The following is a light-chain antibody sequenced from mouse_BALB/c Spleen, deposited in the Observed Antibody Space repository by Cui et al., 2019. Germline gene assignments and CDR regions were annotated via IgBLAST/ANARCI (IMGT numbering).Light chain of an antibody. Sequence: QIVLTQSPALMSASPGEKVTMTCSASSSVSYMYWYQQKPRSSPKPWIYLTSNLASGVPARFSGSGSGTSYSLTISSMEAEDAATYYCQQWSSNPWTFGGGTELEIK. J-gene: IGKJ1*01. CDR1: SSVSY. V-gene: IGKV4-68*01. CDR3: QQWSSNPWT. CDR2: LTS.